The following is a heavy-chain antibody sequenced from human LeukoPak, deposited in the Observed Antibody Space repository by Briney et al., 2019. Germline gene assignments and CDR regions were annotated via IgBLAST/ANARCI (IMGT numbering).Heavy chain of an antibody. CDR3: ARTLMPSIHEAFHI. V-gene: IGHV4-61*02. CDR1: GGSITRGGYS. D-gene: IGHD2-2*01. J-gene: IGHJ3*02. CDR2: IYTSGSV. Sequence: SETLSLTCTVSGGSITRGGYSWNWIRQPAGKGLEWIGRIYTSGSVNYNPSLKSRVTFSVDTSKNHFSLNLTSVTAADTAIYYCARTLMPSIHEAFHIWGQGTTVTVSS.